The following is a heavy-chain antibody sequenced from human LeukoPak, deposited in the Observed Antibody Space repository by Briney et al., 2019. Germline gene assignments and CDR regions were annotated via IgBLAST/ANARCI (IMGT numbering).Heavy chain of an antibody. D-gene: IGHD3-10*01. Sequence: PGASVKVSCKASGYTFTSYYMHWVRQAPGQGLEWMGIINPSGGSTSYAQKFQGRVTMSRDTSTSTVYMELSSLRSEDTAVYYCAREGHPYGSGSIPKFEYWGQGTLVTVSS. CDR3: AREGHPYGSGSIPKFEY. CDR2: INPSGGST. V-gene: IGHV1-46*01. J-gene: IGHJ4*02. CDR1: GYTFTSYY.